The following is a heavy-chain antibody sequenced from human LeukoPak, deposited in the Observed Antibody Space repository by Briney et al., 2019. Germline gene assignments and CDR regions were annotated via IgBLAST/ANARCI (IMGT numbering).Heavy chain of an antibody. CDR2: ISWNSGSI. Sequence: PGGSLRLSCAASGFTFDDYAMHWVRQAPGKGLEWVSGISWNSGSIGYADSVKGRFTISRDNAKNSLYLQMNSLRAEDTALCYCAKGGGSGSYYRDYDYWGQGTLVTVSS. V-gene: IGHV3-9*01. J-gene: IGHJ4*02. CDR3: AKGGGSGSYYRDYDY. D-gene: IGHD3-10*01. CDR1: GFTFDDYA.